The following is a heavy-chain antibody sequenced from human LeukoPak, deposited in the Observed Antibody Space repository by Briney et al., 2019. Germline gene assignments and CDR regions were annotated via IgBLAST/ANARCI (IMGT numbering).Heavy chain of an antibody. V-gene: IGHV4-59*01. J-gene: IGHJ4*02. Sequence: PSETLSLTCTVSGDSISSYYWSWIRQPPGKGLEWIGYIYYSGSTNYNPSLKSRVTISVDTSKNQFSLKLSSVTAADTAVYYRAREGGGFDYWGQGTLVTVSS. CDR3: AREGGGFDY. D-gene: IGHD3-16*01. CDR1: GDSISSYY. CDR2: IYYSGST.